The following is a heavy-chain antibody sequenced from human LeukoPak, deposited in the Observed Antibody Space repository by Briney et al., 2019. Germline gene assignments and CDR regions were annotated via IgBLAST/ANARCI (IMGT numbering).Heavy chain of an antibody. CDR1: GGSFSGYY. CDR3: ARCKNPYYYYYYMDV. V-gene: IGHV4-34*01. J-gene: IGHJ6*03. CDR2: IYHSGST. D-gene: IGHD2/OR15-2a*01. Sequence: PSETLSLTCAVYGGSFSGYYWSWIRQPPGKGLEWIGTIYHSGSTYYNPSLKSRVTISVDTSKNQFSLNLSSVTAADTAVYYCARCKNPYYYYYYMDVWGKGTTVTVSS.